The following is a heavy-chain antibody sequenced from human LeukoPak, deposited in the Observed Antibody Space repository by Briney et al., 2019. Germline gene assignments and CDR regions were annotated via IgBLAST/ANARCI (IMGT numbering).Heavy chain of an antibody. Sequence: PGRSLRLSCAASGFTFSSYGMHWVRQAPGKGLEWVAVISYDGSNKYYADSVKGRFTISRDKSTNTLYLQMNSLRAEDTAVYYCAKDYWNDGFDYWGQGTLVTVSS. J-gene: IGHJ4*02. CDR2: ISYDGSNK. CDR1: GFTFSSYG. CDR3: AKDYWNDGFDY. D-gene: IGHD1-1*01. V-gene: IGHV3-30*18.